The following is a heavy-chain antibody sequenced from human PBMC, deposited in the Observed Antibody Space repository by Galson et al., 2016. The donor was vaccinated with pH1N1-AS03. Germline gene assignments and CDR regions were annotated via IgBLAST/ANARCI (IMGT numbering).Heavy chain of an antibody. V-gene: IGHV1-18*01. J-gene: IGHJ4*02. CDR2: MSAYSGET. CDR3: VREFEDPQKRVVAFGY. Sequence: SVKVSCKASGYTFITYGISWVRQAPGQGLEWMGWMSAYSGETRYAPNFHGRVTMTRDTSTRTAYMDLRSLTSDDTAVYYCVREFEDPQKRVVAFGYWGQGTLVIVSS. CDR1: GYTFITYG.